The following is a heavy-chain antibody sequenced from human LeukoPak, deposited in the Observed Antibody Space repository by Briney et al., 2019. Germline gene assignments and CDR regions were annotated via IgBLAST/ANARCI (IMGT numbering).Heavy chain of an antibody. Sequence: SETLSLTCTVSGGSISSYYWSWIRQPAGKGLEWIGSIYYSGSTYYNPSLKSRVTISVDTSKNQFSLKLSSVTAADTAVYYCARDLDCSGGSCYSRWGQGTLVTVSS. CDR2: IYYSGST. J-gene: IGHJ4*02. CDR3: ARDLDCSGGSCYSR. CDR1: GGSISSYY. V-gene: IGHV4-4*07. D-gene: IGHD2-15*01.